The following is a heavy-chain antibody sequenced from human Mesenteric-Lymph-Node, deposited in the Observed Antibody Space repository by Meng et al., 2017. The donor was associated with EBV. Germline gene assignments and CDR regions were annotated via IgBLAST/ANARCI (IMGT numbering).Heavy chain of an antibody. Sequence: QLQLQASGPGLVKPSEXLPLICTVSVDSITRTGYYWTWIRQSPGKGLEWIGYTHYSGFITHYNPSLESRVSISIDTSRTQFSLNLRSVTAADTAVYYCAREGNGASERVGLRAFDIWGQGTMVTVSS. CDR2: THYSGFIT. J-gene: IGHJ3*02. V-gene: IGHV4-30-4*01. CDR1: VDSITRTGYY. D-gene: IGHD1-26*01. CDR3: AREGNGASERVGLRAFDI.